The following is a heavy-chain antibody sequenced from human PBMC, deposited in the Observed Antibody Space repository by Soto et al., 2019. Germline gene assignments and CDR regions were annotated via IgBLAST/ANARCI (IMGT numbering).Heavy chain of an antibody. CDR1: GYSFTSYW. CDR2: IDPSDSYT. J-gene: IGHJ6*02. V-gene: IGHV5-10-1*01. D-gene: IGHD2-2*01. CDR3: ARHGIVVVPAAHYYGMDV. Sequence: GESLKISCKGSGYSFTSYWISWVRQMPGKGLEWMGRIDPSDSYTNYSPSFQGHVTISADKSISTAYLQWSSLKASDTAMYYCARHGIVVVPAAHYYGMDVWGQATTVTVSS.